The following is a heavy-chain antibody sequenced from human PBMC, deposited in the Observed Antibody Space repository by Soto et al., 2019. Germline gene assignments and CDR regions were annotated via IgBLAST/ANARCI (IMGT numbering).Heavy chain of an antibody. D-gene: IGHD2-15*01. Sequence: QVQLVQSGDELKKPGASVKVSCKASDYTFNSYGISWVRKAPGQGLEWMGWLSGDNGDIKYAQKFQGRVTMTTDISTSTVYIELRSLSSDDTAVYFCAGSRGFGFDFWGQGTLVTVSS. CDR3: AGSRGFGFDF. CDR2: LSGDNGDI. V-gene: IGHV1-18*01. CDR1: DYTFNSYG. J-gene: IGHJ4*02.